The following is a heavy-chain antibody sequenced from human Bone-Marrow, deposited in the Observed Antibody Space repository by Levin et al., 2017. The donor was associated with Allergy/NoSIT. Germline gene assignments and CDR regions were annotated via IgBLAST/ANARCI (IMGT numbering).Heavy chain of an antibody. D-gene: IGHD2/OR15-2a*01. V-gene: IGHV3-15*01. CDR2: IKSKGDGGTT. Sequence: GGSLRLSCVASGFNFRDACMSWVRQAPGRGLEWVGRIKSKGDGGTTDYIAPVKGRFTISRDDSKSTLYLEMSSLKTEDTAVYYCATDPGGWNIPAVYGLDVWGQGTTVTVS. J-gene: IGHJ6*02. CDR1: GFNFRDAC. CDR3: ATDPGGWNIPAVYGLDV.